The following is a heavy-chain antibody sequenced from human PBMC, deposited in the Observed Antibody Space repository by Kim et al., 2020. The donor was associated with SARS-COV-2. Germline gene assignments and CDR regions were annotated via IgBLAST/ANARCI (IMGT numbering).Heavy chain of an antibody. D-gene: IGHD3-16*01. CDR3: AKVLLYLRSRATGPGWFDP. CDR2: ISYDGSNK. V-gene: IGHV3-30*18. CDR1: GFTFSSYG. Sequence: GGSLRLSCAASGFTFSSYGMHWVRQAPGKGLEWVAVISYDGSNKYYADSVKGRFTISRDNSKNTLYLQMNSLRAEDTAVYYCAKVLLYLRSRATGPGWFDPWGQGTLVTVSS. J-gene: IGHJ5*02.